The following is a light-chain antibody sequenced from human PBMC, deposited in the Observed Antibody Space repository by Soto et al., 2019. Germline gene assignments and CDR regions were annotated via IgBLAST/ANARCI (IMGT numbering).Light chain of an antibody. J-gene: IGKJ1*01. CDR3: QLHTTYPRP. CDR1: QDIGYH. Sequence: DIQMTQSPSAMSAAVGDRVTITCRASQDIGYHLGWFQQKPGKAPKRLIYSASSLDSGVPSRFSATGSGTEFTFTISSLQPEDFATYSCQLHTTYPRPFGQGTKVEVK. CDR2: SAS. V-gene: IGKV1-17*03.